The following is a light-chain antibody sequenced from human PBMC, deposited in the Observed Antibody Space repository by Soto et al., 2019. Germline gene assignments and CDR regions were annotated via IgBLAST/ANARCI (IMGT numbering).Light chain of an antibody. CDR3: RHCGVYSWT. V-gene: IGKV1-5*03. CDR2: KTS. Sequence: DIPMTQSPSTLSASVGDRVTITCRASQSLTMWLAWYQQKPGKAPNLLIYKTSSLESGVPSRFSGSGSGTTFPLPAINLQPGDFATCYWRHCGVYSWTFGQGTNVEVK. J-gene: IGKJ1*01. CDR1: QSLTMW.